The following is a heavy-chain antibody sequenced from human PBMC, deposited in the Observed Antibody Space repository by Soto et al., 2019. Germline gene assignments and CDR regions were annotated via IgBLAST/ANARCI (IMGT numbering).Heavy chain of an antibody. V-gene: IGHV3-49*05. CDR3: TGERWDYGDSKWYFDL. CDR1: GFTFGDYG. J-gene: IGHJ2*01. Sequence: EVQLVESGGGLVRPGRSLRLSCSTSGFTFGDYGMTWFRQAPGKGLEWVGLIRSKSYGKTTEYAASATDRFTISRDDSKRIAYLQMNSLKADDPVVYFCTGERWDYGDSKWYFDLWGRGTLVTVSS. D-gene: IGHD4-17*01. CDR2: IRSKSYGKTT.